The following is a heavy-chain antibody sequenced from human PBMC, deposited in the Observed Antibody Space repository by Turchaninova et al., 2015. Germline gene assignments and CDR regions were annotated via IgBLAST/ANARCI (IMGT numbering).Heavy chain of an antibody. Sequence: QVQLQQWGAGLLKPSETLSLTCGVHDGSFRGYYWSWIRQPPGKGLEWIGELNRRGSTNYNPYLKSGVSLSRQTVKNPVALKLNSVTDADTAVDYCAKSDRNTVTTHYWGQGTLVTVSS. CDR2: LNRRGST. D-gene: IGHD4-17*01. V-gene: IGHV4-34*01. CDR1: DGSFRGYY. J-gene: IGHJ4*02. CDR3: AKSDRNTVTTHY.